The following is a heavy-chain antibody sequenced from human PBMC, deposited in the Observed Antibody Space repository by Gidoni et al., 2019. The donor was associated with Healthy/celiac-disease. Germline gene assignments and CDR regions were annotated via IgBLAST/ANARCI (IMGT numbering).Heavy chain of an antibody. J-gene: IGHJ4*02. V-gene: IGHV3-23*01. D-gene: IGHD6-19*01. CDR2: ISGSGGST. CDR3: AKDWRGLKGRYSSGWGNYFDY. CDR1: GFTFSSYA. Sequence: EVQLLESGGGLVQPGGSLRLSCAASGFTFSSYAMSWVRQAPGKGLEWVSAISGSGGSTYYADSVKGRFTISRDNSKNTLYLQMNSLRAEDTAVYYCAKDWRGLKGRYSSGWGNYFDYWGQGTLVTVSS.